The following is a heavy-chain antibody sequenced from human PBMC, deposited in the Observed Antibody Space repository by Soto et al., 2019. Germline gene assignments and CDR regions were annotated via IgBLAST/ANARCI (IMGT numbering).Heavy chain of an antibody. CDR1: GYSFTSYW. CDR2: IYPGDSDT. J-gene: IGHJ6*02. Sequence: GESLKISCKGSGYSFTSYWIGWVRQMPGKGLEWMGIIYPGDSDTRYSPSFQGQVTISADKSISTAYLQWSSLKASDTAMYYCARHQSSNWYGYGMDVWGQGTTVTVSS. V-gene: IGHV5-51*01. CDR3: ARHQSSNWYGYGMDV. D-gene: IGHD6-13*01.